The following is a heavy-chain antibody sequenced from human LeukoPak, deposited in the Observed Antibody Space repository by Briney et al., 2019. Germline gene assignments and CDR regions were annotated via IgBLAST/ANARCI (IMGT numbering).Heavy chain of an antibody. CDR2: ISGSGGST. V-gene: IGHV3-23*01. J-gene: IGHJ4*02. D-gene: IGHD6-19*01. Sequence: SGGSLRLSCAASGFTFSSYAMSWVRQAPGKGLEWVSAISGSGGSTYYADSVKGRFTISRDNSKNTLYLQMNSLRAEDTAVYYCAKSSVRQWLVGGYWGQGTLVTVSS. CDR1: GFTFSSYA. CDR3: AKSSVRQWLVGGY.